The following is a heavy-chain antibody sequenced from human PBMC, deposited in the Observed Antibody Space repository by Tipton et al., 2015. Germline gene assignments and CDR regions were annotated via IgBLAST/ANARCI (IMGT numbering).Heavy chain of an antibody. CDR1: GFTFSAYR. V-gene: IGHV4-34*01. J-gene: IGHJ4*02. D-gene: IGHD3-22*01. Sequence: LRLSCAASGFTFSAYRMNWVRQPPGKGLEWIGEIHHGGSTNYNPSLKSRVTMSVDTSKNQFSLHLSSVTAADTAVYYCAREVWYYDSSGYDYWGQGTLVTVSS. CDR2: IHHGGST. CDR3: AREVWYYDSSGYDY.